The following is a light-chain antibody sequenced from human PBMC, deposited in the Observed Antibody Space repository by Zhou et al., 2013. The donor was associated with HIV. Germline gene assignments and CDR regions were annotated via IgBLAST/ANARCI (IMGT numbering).Light chain of an antibody. CDR3: HQFDSFPWT. V-gene: IGKV1-5*03. Sequence: IQMTQSPSTLSASVGDRVTITCRASQSISSWVAWYQQKPGKVPKLLIYKASSLESGVPSRFSGSGSGTDFTLSISSLQPGDFATYYCHQFDSFPWTFGQGTKLEI. CDR2: KAS. CDR1: QSISSW. J-gene: IGKJ1*01.